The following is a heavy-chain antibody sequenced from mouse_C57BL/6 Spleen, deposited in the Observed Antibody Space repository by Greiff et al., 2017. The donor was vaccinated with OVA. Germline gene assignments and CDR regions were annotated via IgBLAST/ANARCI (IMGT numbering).Heavy chain of an antibody. D-gene: IGHD1-1*01. CDR1: GYTFTSYW. CDR3: AREESLYYYGSSGGFDY. Sequence: QVQLQQPGAELVKPGASVKLSCKASGYTFTSYWMHWVKQRPGQGLEWIGMIHPNSGSTNYNEKFKSKATLTVDKSSSTAYMQLSSLTSEDSAVXYCAREESLYYYGSSGGFDYWGQGTTLTVSS. CDR2: IHPNSGST. J-gene: IGHJ2*01. V-gene: IGHV1-64*01.